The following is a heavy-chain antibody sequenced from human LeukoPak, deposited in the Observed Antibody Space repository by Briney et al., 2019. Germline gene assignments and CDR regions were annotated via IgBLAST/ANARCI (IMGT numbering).Heavy chain of an antibody. CDR3: ARADPYYYDSSGYPRAAFDI. CDR1: GGSISSGGYY. CDR2: IYYSGST. D-gene: IGHD3-22*01. Sequence: PSETLCLTCTVSGGSISSGGYYWSWIRQHAGKGLEWIGYIYYSGSTYYNPSLKSRVTISVDTSKNQFSLKLSSVTAADTAVYYCARADPYYYDSSGYPRAAFDIWGQGTMVTVSS. J-gene: IGHJ3*02. V-gene: IGHV4-31*03.